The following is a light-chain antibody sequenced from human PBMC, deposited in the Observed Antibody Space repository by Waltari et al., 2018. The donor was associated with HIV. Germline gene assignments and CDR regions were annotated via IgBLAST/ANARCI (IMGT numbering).Light chain of an antibody. CDR1: QSVGSSN. CDR3: QQYGSSPWT. J-gene: IGKJ1*01. Sequence: EIVLTQSPGTLSMSPGERATLSCRASQSVGSSNLAWYQQKPGQAPRLLIYGTSNRATGTPDRFSGSGSATDFILTSNRLEPEDFAVYHCQQYGSSPWTFGQGTKVEIK. V-gene: IGKV3-20*01. CDR2: GTS.